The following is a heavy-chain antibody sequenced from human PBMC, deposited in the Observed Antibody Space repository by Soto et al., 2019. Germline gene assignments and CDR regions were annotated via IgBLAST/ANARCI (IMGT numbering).Heavy chain of an antibody. CDR3: ASLYYYSLTQYFDY. Sequence: GGSLRLSSAASRFALNKYAMHWVRQAPGKGLEWVAVISFDEVRKDYSDSVKGRFTISRDNSKNTLFLQMNTLRTEDTAVYYCASLYYYSLTQYFDYWGQGALVTVSS. CDR2: ISFDEVRK. J-gene: IGHJ4*02. V-gene: IGHV3-30*04. D-gene: IGHD3-16*01. CDR1: RFALNKYA.